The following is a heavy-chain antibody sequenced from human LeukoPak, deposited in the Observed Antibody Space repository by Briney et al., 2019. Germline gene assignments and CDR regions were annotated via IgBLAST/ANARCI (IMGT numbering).Heavy chain of an antibody. CDR1: GGTFSSYA. Sequence: SVKLSFKASGGTFSSYAISWVRQAPGQGLEWMGGIIPIFGTANYAQKFQGRVTITTDESTSTAYMELSSLRSEDTAVYYCARAGGKQNAFDIWGQGTMVTVSS. D-gene: IGHD2-15*01. CDR3: ARAGGKQNAFDI. V-gene: IGHV1-69*05. J-gene: IGHJ3*02. CDR2: IIPIFGTA.